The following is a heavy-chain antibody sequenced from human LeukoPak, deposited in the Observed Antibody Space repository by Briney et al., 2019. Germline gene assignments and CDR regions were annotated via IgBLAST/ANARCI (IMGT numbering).Heavy chain of an antibody. D-gene: IGHD3-10*01. J-gene: IGHJ4*02. CDR1: GFTVSDNY. Sequence: PGGSLRLSCAASGFTVSDNYMSWVRQAPGKGLEWVSVIYRGGSTYYADSVKGRFTISRDNSKNTLYLQMNSLRAEDTAAYYCASAPYGSGTFLDYWGQGTLVTVSS. CDR3: ASAPYGSGTFLDY. V-gene: IGHV3-66*01. CDR2: IYRGGST.